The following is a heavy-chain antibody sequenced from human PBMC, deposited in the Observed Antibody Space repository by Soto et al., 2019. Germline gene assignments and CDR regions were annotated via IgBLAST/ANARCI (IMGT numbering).Heavy chain of an antibody. D-gene: IGHD6-13*01. CDR3: AREKRPPTYSGRENWFDP. J-gene: IGHJ5*02. CDR2: IYYSGST. Sequence: SETLSLTCTVSGGSISSGGYYWSWIRQHPGKGLEWIGYIYYSGSTYYNPSLKSRVTISVDTSKNQFSLKLSSVTAADTAVYYCAREKRPPTYSGRENWFDPWGQGTLVTVSS. CDR1: GGSISSGGYY. V-gene: IGHV4-31*03.